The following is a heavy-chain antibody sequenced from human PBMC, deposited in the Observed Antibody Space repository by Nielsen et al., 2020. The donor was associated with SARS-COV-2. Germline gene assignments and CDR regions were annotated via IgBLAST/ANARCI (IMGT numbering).Heavy chain of an antibody. V-gene: IGHV1-69*01. CDR3: ARGAIVVVPAAMEGYYYYGMDV. CDR2: IIPIFGTA. J-gene: IGHJ6*02. Sequence: WVRQAPGQGLEWMGGIIPIFGTANYAQKFQGRVTITADESTSTAYMELSSLRSEDTAVYYCARGAIVVVPAAMEGYYYYGMDVWGQGTTVTVSS. D-gene: IGHD2-2*01.